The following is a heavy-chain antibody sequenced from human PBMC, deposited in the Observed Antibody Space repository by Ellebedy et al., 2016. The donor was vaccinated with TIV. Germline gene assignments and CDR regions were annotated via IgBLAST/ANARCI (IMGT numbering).Heavy chain of an antibody. CDR2: ISGSGGST. V-gene: IGHV3-23*01. J-gene: IGHJ3*02. D-gene: IGHD2-21*01. CDR1: GFTFSSYA. CDR3: AKDRTVIADSDAFDI. Sequence: GGSLRLXXAASGFTFSSYAMSWVRQAPGKGLEWVSAISGSGGSTYYADSVKGRFTISRDNSKNTLYLQMNSLRAEDTAVYYCAKDRTVIADSDAFDIWGQGTMVTVSS.